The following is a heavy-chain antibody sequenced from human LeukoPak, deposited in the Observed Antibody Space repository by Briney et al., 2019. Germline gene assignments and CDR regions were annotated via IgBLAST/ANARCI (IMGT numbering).Heavy chain of an antibody. CDR3: ARIAYCGGDCYSDAFYI. CDR2: IYPGDSDT. D-gene: IGHD2-21*02. Sequence: GESLKSSCKGSGYSFTSYWIGWMRQMPGKGLEWMGIIYPGDSDTRYSPSFQGQVTISADKSISTAYLQWSSLKASDTAMYYCARIAYCGGDCYSDAFYIWGQGTMVTVSS. CDR1: GYSFTSYW. J-gene: IGHJ3*02. V-gene: IGHV5-51*01.